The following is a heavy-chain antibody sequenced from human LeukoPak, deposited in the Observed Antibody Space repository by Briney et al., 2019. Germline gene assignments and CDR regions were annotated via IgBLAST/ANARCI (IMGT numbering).Heavy chain of an antibody. D-gene: IGHD6-13*01. V-gene: IGHV4-59*01. J-gene: IGHJ5*02. Sequence: SETLSLTCTVSGGPISSYYWSWIRQSPGKGLEWIGYIYYSGSSNYNPSLGSRVTISVDTSKNQVSLKLSSVTAADTAVYYCAGTPGIAAAGTLWWFDPWGQGTLVTVSS. CDR1: GGPISSYY. CDR3: AGTPGIAAAGTLWWFDP. CDR2: IYYSGSS.